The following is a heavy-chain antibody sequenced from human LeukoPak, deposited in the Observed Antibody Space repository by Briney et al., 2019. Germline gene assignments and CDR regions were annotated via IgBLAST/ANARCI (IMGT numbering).Heavy chain of an antibody. CDR1: GFTFDDYA. V-gene: IGHV3-9*01. CDR2: ISWNSGSI. CDR3: AKGPLSSGYFDY. J-gene: IGHJ4*02. D-gene: IGHD6-6*01. Sequence: GRSLRLSCAAPGFTFDDYAMHWVRQAPGKGLEWVSGISWNSGSIGYADSVKGRFTISRDNAKNSLYLQMNSLRAEDTALYYCAKGPLSSGYFDYWGQGTLVTVSS.